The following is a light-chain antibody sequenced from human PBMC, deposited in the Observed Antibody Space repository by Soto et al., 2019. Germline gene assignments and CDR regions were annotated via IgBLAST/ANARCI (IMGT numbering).Light chain of an antibody. J-gene: IGKJ5*01. CDR3: QQSYKMPS. CDR1: RNVSIY. Sequence: EIPLTQSPSSLAASVGDRLTLTCRASRNVSIYLNWYQHKPGKGPTLLIHATSNLQIGVPSRFSGSGSGTEFTPTISSLEPEDFGTYYCQQSYKMPSFGQGTRLVTK. CDR2: ATS. V-gene: IGKV1-39*01.